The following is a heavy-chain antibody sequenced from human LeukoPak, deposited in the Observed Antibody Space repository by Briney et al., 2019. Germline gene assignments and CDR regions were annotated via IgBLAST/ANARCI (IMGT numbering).Heavy chain of an antibody. D-gene: IGHD2-2*01. V-gene: IGHV1-18*04. Sequence: AAVTVSCTASGYTFTSYGISRVRQAPGQGLEWMGWISAYNGNTNYAQKLQGRVTMTTDTSTSTAYMELRSLRSDDTAVYYCARDPGERPADNYYYYGMDVWGKGTTVTVSS. CDR2: ISAYNGNT. J-gene: IGHJ6*04. CDR3: ARDPGERPADNYYYYGMDV. CDR1: GYTFTSYG.